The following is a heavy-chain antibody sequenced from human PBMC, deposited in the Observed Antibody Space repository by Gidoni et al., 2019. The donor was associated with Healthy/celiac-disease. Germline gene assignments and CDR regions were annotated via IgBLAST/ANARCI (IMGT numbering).Heavy chain of an antibody. D-gene: IGHD6-13*01. CDR3: ARRFIAALDY. Sequence: QLQLQASGPGLVKPSATLSLTFTVSGGSISSSSYYWGWIRQPPGKGLEWIGSIYYSGSTYYNPSLKSRVNISVDTSKNQFSLKLSSVTAADTAVYYCARRFIAALDYWGQGTLVTVSS. CDR1: GGSISSSSYY. J-gene: IGHJ4*02. V-gene: IGHV4-39*01. CDR2: IYYSGST.